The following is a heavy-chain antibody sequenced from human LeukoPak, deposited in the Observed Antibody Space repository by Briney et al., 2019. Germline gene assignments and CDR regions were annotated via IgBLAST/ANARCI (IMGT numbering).Heavy chain of an antibody. J-gene: IGHJ3*02. CDR2: INPNSGGT. CDR1: GYTFTSYA. CDR3: ARDHRTGTLHDAFDI. D-gene: IGHD3/OR15-3a*01. Sequence: ASVKVSCKASGYTFTSYAMHWVRQAPGQRLEWMGWINPNSGGTNYAQKFQGWVTMTRDTSISTAYMELSRLRSDDTAVYYCARDHRTGTLHDAFDIWGQGTMVTVSS. V-gene: IGHV1-2*04.